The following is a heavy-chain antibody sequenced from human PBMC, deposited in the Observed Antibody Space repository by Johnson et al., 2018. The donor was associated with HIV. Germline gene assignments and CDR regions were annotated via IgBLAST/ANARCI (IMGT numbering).Heavy chain of an antibody. CDR2: IYSGGST. J-gene: IGHJ3*02. Sequence: VQLVESGGGLVQPGGSLRLSCAASGFTFSNAWMSWVRQAPGKGLEWVSVIYSGGSTYYADSVKGRFTISRDNSKNTLYLQMNSLRAEDTAVYYCAREVAIGYSYGYRIVAFDIWGQGTMVTVSS. D-gene: IGHD5-18*01. V-gene: IGHV3-66*01. CDR3: AREVAIGYSYGYRIVAFDI. CDR1: GFTFSNAW.